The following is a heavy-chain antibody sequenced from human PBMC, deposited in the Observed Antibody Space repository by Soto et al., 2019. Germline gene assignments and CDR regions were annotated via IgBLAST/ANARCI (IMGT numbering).Heavy chain of an antibody. Sequence: PSETLSLTCTVSGGSISSYYWSWIRQPPGKGLEWIGYIYYSGSTNYNPSLKSRVTISVDTSKNQFSLKLSSVTAADTAVYYCARGPHRDYDSSGYYYVPYFQHWGQGTLVTVSS. CDR3: ARGPHRDYDSSGYYYVPYFQH. D-gene: IGHD3-22*01. CDR1: GGSISSYY. J-gene: IGHJ1*01. CDR2: IYYSGST. V-gene: IGHV4-59*01.